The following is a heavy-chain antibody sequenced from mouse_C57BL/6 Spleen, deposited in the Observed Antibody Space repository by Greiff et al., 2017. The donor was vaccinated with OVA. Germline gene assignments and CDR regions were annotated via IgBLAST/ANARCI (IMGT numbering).Heavy chain of an antibody. J-gene: IGHJ2*01. CDR2: IYPSDSET. CDR3: AREGGLTSEFDY. CDR1: GYTFTSYW. Sequence: QVQLQQPGAELVRPGSSVKLSCKASGYTFTSYWMDWVKQRPGQGLEWIGNIYPSDSETHYNQKFKDKATLTVDKSSSTAYMQLSSLTSEDSAVYYCAREGGLTSEFDYWGQGTTLTVSS. D-gene: IGHD3-1*01. V-gene: IGHV1-61*01.